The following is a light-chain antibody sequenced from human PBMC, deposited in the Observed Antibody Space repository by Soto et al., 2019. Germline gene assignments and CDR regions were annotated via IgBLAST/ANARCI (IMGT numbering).Light chain of an antibody. CDR1: SSDVGGYNY. J-gene: IGLJ2*01. Sequence: QSALTQPRSVSGSPGQSVTISCTGTSSDVGGYNYVSWYQQHPGKAPKLMIYDVSKRPSGVPDRFSGSKSGNTASLTISGLQAEDEADYYCCSYTSTSPVVFGGGTKLTVL. CDR3: CSYTSTSPVV. V-gene: IGLV2-11*01. CDR2: DVS.